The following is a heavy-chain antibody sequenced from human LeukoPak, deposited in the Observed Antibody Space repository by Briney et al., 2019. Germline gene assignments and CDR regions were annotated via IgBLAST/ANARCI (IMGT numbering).Heavy chain of an antibody. V-gene: IGHV3-30*03. D-gene: IGHD6-13*01. J-gene: IGHJ2*01. CDR1: GFTFSSYG. CDR2: ISYDGSNK. Sequence: PGGSLRLSCAASGFTFSSYGMHWVRQAPGKGLEWVAVISYDGSNKYYADSVKGRFTISRDNAKNSLYLQMNSLRAEDTALYYCAASIAAAGYDWYFDLWGRGTLVTVSS. CDR3: AASIAAAGYDWYFDL.